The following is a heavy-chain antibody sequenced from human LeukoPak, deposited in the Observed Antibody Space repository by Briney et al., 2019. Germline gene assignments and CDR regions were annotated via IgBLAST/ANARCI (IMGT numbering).Heavy chain of an antibody. V-gene: IGHV4-34*09. CDR2: IYNTGST. CDR1: GGSFSGYY. D-gene: IGHD2-8*01. Sequence: KPSETLSLTCAVYGGSFSGYYWSWIRQPPGKGLEWIGSIYNTGSTYSNPSLKSRVTISIDTSTNQFSLKLSSVTAADTAVYYCAREVSRAFDIWGQGTMVTVSS. CDR3: AREVSRAFDI. J-gene: IGHJ3*02.